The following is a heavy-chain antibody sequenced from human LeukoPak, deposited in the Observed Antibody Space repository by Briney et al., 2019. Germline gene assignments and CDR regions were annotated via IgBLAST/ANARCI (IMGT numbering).Heavy chain of an antibody. J-gene: IGHJ5*02. V-gene: IGHV1-69*13. CDR2: IIPIFGTA. CDR3: AKTYYDILTGYYFGWFDP. CDR1: GGTFSSYA. Sequence: SVKVSCKASGGTFSSYAISWVRQAPGQGLEWMGGIIPIFGTANYAQKFQGRVTVTADESTSTAYMELSSLRSEGTAVYYCAKTYYDILTGYYFGWFDPWGQGTLVTVSS. D-gene: IGHD3-9*01.